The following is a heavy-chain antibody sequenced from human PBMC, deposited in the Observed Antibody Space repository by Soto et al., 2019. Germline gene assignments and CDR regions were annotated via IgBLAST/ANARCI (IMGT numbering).Heavy chain of an antibody. Sequence: SLRLSCAASGFTFTTYAMNWVRQAPGKGLECVSAISNTGGSTFYAESVRGRFTISRDNSINTLYLQMTSLRTEDTAVYYCAHPRGYGVFDAVDIWGQGTMVTVSS. CDR1: GFTFTTYA. D-gene: IGHD4-17*01. CDR2: ISNTGGST. J-gene: IGHJ3*02. V-gene: IGHV3-23*01. CDR3: AHPRGYGVFDAVDI.